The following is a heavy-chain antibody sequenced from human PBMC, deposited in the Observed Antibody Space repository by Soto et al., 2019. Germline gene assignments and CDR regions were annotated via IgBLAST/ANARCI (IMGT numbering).Heavy chain of an antibody. CDR1: RYTLTSKY. CDR3: ISTLGARFDY. J-gene: IGHJ4*02. V-gene: IGHV1-46*03. CDR2: INPSIGTT. Sequence: GVSVKASSKAPRYTLTSKYRHWVRQSPGQGLEWMGVINPSIGTTTYAQKFQGRVTMTSDTSTSSVYMEVSSLRSEDTAVYYCISTLGARFDYRRQRSLVAVSS. D-gene: IGHD1-26*01.